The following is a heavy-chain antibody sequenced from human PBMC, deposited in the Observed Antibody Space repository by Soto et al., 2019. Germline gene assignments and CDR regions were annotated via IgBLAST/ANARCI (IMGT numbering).Heavy chain of an antibody. D-gene: IGHD2-15*01. V-gene: IGHV3-23*01. CDR2: ISGSGGST. CDR3: AKDWYCSGGSCYWSGNGYFQH. J-gene: IGHJ1*01. CDR1: GFTFSSYA. Sequence: GGSLRLSCAASGFTFSSYAMSWVRQAPGKGLEWVSAISGSGGSTYYADSVKGRFTISRDNSKNTLYLQMNSLRAEDTAVYYCAKDWYCSGGSCYWSGNGYFQHWGQGTLVTVSS.